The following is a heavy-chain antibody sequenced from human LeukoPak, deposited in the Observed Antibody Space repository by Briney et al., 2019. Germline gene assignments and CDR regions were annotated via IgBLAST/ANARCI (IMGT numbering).Heavy chain of an antibody. Sequence: EASVKVSCKASGGTFSSYAISWVRQAPGQGLGRMGGIIPIFGTANYAQKFQGRVTITADESTSTAYMELSSLRSEDTAVYYCARGYYDSSAIDYWGQGTLVTVSS. CDR1: GGTFSSYA. CDR3: ARGYYDSSAIDY. D-gene: IGHD3-22*01. CDR2: IIPIFGTA. V-gene: IGHV1-69*13. J-gene: IGHJ4*02.